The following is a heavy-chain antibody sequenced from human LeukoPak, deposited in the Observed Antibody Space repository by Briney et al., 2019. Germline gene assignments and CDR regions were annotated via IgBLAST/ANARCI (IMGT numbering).Heavy chain of an antibody. D-gene: IGHD3-10*01. V-gene: IGHV4-4*02. J-gene: IGHJ4*02. CDR1: GGSISTSNW. CDR2: IHHSGST. Sequence: SETLSLTCAVSGGSISTSNWWSWVRQPPGKGLEWLGEIHHSGSTNYNPSLKSRVTISVDNSKNQFSLKLTSVTAADTAVYYCARKSYDSGTYSVWGQGTLVTVST. CDR3: ARKSYDSGTYSV.